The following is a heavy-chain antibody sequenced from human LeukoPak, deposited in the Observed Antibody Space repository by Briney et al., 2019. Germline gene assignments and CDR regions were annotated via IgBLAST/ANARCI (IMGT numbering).Heavy chain of an antibody. Sequence: GGSLRLSCAASGFSFSDHYMSWVRQAPGKGLEWVSAISDIGDSTYYADSVKGRFTISRDNSKNTLYLQMNSLRAEDTAVYYCTLYSYWGQGTLVTVSS. CDR3: TLYSY. D-gene: IGHD2-21*01. V-gene: IGHV3-23*01. J-gene: IGHJ4*02. CDR1: GFSFSDHY. CDR2: ISDIGDST.